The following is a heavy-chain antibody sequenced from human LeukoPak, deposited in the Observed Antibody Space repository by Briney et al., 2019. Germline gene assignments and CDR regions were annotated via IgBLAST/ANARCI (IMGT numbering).Heavy chain of an antibody. D-gene: IGHD3-3*02. V-gene: IGHV4-39*07. CDR2: IYHTGST. CDR1: GASISSDSIY. CDR3: ARDISISWFYS. J-gene: IGHJ5*01. Sequence: SETLSLTCTVSGASISSDSIYWAWVRQPPGKGLQWIGSIYHTGSTFYNPSLMSRVSISIDSSKNQFSLKLSSVTVADTALYYCARDISISWFYSWGQGTLVSVSS.